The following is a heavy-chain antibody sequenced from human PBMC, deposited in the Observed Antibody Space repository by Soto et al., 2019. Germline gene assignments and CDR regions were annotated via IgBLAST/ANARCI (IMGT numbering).Heavy chain of an antibody. D-gene: IGHD2-2*01. J-gene: IGHJ4*02. V-gene: IGHV3-23*01. CDR3: AKVSRGIGVVPAALN. Sequence: EVQLLESGGGLEQPGGSLRLSCVGSGHTFHNYAMTWVRQAPGKGLEWVSGISGSGGSTYYADSVRGQFTIASDDSKNKLYLQMNSLRAEDAAVYYCAKVSRGIGVVPAALNGGQGTLVTVSS. CDR2: ISGSGGST. CDR1: GHTFHNYA.